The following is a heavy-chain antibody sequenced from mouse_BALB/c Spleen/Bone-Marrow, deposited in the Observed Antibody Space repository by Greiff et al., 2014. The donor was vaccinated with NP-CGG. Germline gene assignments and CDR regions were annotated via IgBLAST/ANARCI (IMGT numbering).Heavy chain of an antibody. D-gene: IGHD2-14*01. CDR2: IDPSTGHT. V-gene: IGHV1-7*01. J-gene: IGHJ3*01. CDR3: ARPYRYDKEFAY. Sequence: QVQLQQSGAELAKPGASVKMSCKASGFPFTTYWMHWFKQRPGQGLEWIGYIDPSTGHTEYNQNFKDKATLTADKSSSTAYMQLSSLTSEDPAVYYCARPYRYDKEFAYWGQGTLVTVSA. CDR1: GFPFTTYW.